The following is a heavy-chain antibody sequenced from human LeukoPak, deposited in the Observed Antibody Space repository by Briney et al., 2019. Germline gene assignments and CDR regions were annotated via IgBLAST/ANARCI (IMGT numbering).Heavy chain of an antibody. CDR1: GFTFSSYA. V-gene: IGHV3-23*01. D-gene: IGHD3-3*01. Sequence: GGSLRLSCAASGFTFSSYAMSWVRQAPGKGLEWVSAISGSGGSTYYADSVKGRFTISRDNSKNTLYLQMNSLRAEDTAVYYCAKANYDFWSGYYFYWGQGTLVTVSS. CDR3: AKANYDFWSGYYFY. CDR2: ISGSGGST. J-gene: IGHJ4*02.